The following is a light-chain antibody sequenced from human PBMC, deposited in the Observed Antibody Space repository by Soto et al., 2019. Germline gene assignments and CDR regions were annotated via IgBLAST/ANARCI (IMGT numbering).Light chain of an antibody. V-gene: IGKV4-1*01. J-gene: IGKJ4*01. CDR1: QSVLYSSNNKNY. CDR2: WAA. CDR3: QQYDRTPPT. Sequence: DIVMTQSPDSLAVSLGERATINCKSSQSVLYSSNNKNYLAWYQQKPGQPPKLLIYWAATRESGVPDRISGSGSGTDFTLPISSLQAEDVAVYYCQQYDRTPPTFGGGTKVESK.